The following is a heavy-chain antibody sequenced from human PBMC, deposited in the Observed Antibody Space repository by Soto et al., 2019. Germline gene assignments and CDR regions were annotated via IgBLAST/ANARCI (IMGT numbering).Heavy chain of an antibody. V-gene: IGHV5-51*01. J-gene: IGHJ6*01. D-gene: IGHD3-3*01. CDR2: IYPGDSDT. CDR1: GYSFTSYW. Sequence: GESLKISCKGSGYSFTSYWIGWVRQMPGKGLEWMGIIYPGDSDTRYSPSFQGQVTISADKSISTAYLQWSSLKASDTAMYYCARQASTMLGVVKDYYYSYGMDVWGQRTSDTHSS. CDR3: ARQASTMLGVVKDYYYSYGMDV.